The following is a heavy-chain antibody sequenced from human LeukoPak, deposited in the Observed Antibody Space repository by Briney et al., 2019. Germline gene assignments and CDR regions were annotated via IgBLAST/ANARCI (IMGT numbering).Heavy chain of an antibody. CDR3: ARELKDILTGYYLPVGLSDY. CDR2: ISSSSYI. V-gene: IGHV3-21*01. Sequence: RGSLRLSCAASGFTFSSYSMNWVRQAPGKGLEWVSSISSSSYIYYADSVKGRFTISRDNAKNSLYLQMNSLRAEDTAVYYCARELKDILTGYYLPVGLSDYWGQGTLVTVSS. CDR1: GFTFSSYS. J-gene: IGHJ4*02. D-gene: IGHD3-9*01.